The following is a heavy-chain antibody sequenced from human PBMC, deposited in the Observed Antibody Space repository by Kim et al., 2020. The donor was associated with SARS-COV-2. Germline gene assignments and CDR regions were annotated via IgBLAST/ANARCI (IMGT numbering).Heavy chain of an antibody. CDR3: ARRAYYYYYMDV. J-gene: IGHJ6*03. Sequence: YYADSWKGRFTIARDNAKNSLYLQMNSLRAEDTAVYYCARRAYYYYYMDVWGKGTTVTVSS. V-gene: IGHV3-7*01.